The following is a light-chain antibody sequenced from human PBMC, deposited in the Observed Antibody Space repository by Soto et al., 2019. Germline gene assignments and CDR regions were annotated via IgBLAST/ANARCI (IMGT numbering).Light chain of an antibody. J-gene: IGKJ2*01. Sequence: EVVMTQSPATLSVSPGDRATLSCRASQSVDTNVAWYQQKPGQAPRLLVYGASTRATGIPARFTGFGSGTDFILTISGLQSDDFAVYYCQQYYNWPPYTFGQGTKLQIK. CDR1: QSVDTN. V-gene: IGKV3-15*01. CDR3: QQYYNWPPYT. CDR2: GAS.